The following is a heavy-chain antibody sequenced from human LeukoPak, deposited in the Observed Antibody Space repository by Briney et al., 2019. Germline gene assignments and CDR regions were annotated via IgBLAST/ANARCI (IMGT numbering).Heavy chain of an antibody. Sequence: SETLSLTCTVSGDFISSDDSISSYYWSWIRQPPGKALEWIGYVYYSGSTKYTPSLRSRLTISFDTSKNQFSLKLNSVTAADTAVYYCARDRRHCSSTTCSHRNFDIWGQGTMVTVSS. V-gene: IGHV4-61*01. J-gene: IGHJ3*02. D-gene: IGHD2-2*01. CDR3: ARDRRHCSSTTCSHRNFDI. CDR1: GDFISSDDSISSYY. CDR2: VYYSGST.